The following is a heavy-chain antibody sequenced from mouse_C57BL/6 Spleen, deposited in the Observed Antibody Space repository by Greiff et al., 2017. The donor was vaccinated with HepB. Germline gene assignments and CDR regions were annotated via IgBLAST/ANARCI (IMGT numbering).Heavy chain of an antibody. CDR2: IDPSDSYT. Sequence: QVQLQQSGAELVKPGASVKISCKASGYTFTSYWMHWVKQRPGQGLEWIGEIDPSDSYTNYNQKFKGKSTLTVDKSSSTAYMQLSSLTSEDSAVYYCARGPNYYGSSYVDYWGQGTTLTVSS. CDR3: ARGPNYYGSSYVDY. CDR1: GYTFTSYW. J-gene: IGHJ2*01. V-gene: IGHV1-69*01. D-gene: IGHD1-1*01.